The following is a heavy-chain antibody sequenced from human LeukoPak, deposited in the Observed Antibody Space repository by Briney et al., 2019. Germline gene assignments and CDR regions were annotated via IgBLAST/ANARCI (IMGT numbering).Heavy chain of an antibody. J-gene: IGHJ6*03. V-gene: IGHV4-39*01. Sequence: SETLSLTCTVSGGSISSSSYYWGWIRQPPGKGLEWIGSIYYSGSTYYNPSLKSRVTISVDTSKNQSSLKLSSVTAADTAVYYCASCSSLPRYYYMDVWGKGTTVTVSS. CDR3: ASCSSLPRYYYMDV. CDR1: GGSISSSSYY. D-gene: IGHD6-6*01. CDR2: IYYSGST.